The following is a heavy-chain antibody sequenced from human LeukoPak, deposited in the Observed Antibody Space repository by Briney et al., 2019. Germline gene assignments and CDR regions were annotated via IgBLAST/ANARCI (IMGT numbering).Heavy chain of an antibody. V-gene: IGHV3-11*04. D-gene: IGHD3-22*01. CDR2: ISGSGTTI. J-gene: IGHJ5*02. Sequence: PGGSLRLSCAASGFTFSDYYMTWIRQAPGKGLEWVSYISGSGTTIYYADSLKGRFTISRDNSKNSLFLQMNSLRAEDTAVYYCARSHRDKTTMTNCGWFDPWGQGMLVTVSS. CDR3: ARSHRDKTTMTNCGWFDP. CDR1: GFTFSDYY.